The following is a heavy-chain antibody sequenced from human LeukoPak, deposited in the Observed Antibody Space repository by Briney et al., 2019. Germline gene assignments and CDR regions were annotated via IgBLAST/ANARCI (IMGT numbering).Heavy chain of an antibody. CDR2: INHSGST. J-gene: IGHJ4*02. Sequence: PSETLSLTCAVYGGSFSGYYWSWIRQPPGKGLEWIGEINHSGSTNYNPSLKSRVTMSVDTSKNQFSLKLSSVTAADTAVYYCARDPGYCSSTSCYEGGDYWGQGTLVTVSS. CDR1: GGSFSGYY. D-gene: IGHD2-2*03. CDR3: ARDPGYCSSTSCYEGGDY. V-gene: IGHV4-34*01.